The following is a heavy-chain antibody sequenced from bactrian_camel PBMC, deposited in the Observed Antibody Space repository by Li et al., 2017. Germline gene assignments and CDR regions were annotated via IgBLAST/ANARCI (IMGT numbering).Heavy chain of an antibody. V-gene: IGHV3S55*01. Sequence: HVQLVESGGGSVQTGDTLKLSCTASGFTIGSSAMFWYRQSPGSECELVSHISGNGRTWYADSVKGRFTVSRDNAKNTLYLQLNNLQTEDSAMYYCSKRNAAPFKQYESDRTLGQGTQVTVS. CDR2: ISGNGRT. J-gene: IGHJ4*01. D-gene: IGHD3*01. CDR1: GFTIGSSA.